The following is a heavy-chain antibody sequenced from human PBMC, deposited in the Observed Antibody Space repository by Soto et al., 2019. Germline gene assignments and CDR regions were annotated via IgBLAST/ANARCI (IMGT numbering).Heavy chain of an antibody. D-gene: IGHD3-22*01. Sequence: GGSLRLSCAASGFTFSNAWMSWVRQAPGKGLEWGGRITSKTDGGTTDYAAPVKGRFTISRDDSKNTLYMHMNSLTTDDTAVYYCTTDWCRYDDSSRPLGGDYWGQGTLVTVSS. CDR3: TTDWCRYDDSSRPLGGDY. CDR1: GFTFSNAW. J-gene: IGHJ4*02. V-gene: IGHV3-15*01. CDR2: ITSKTDGGTT.